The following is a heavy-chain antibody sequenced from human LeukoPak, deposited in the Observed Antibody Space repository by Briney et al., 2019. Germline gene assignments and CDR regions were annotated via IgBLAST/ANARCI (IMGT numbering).Heavy chain of an antibody. CDR1: GFTFGEDT. Sequence: PGGSLRLSCTPSGFTFGEDTMSWFRQAPGKGLEWVGFIRSKVHGGTAEYAASVKGRFTISRDDSKSIAYLQMNSLKIEDTAVYYCAREPKGRWLQFDSWGQGTLVTVSS. CDR3: AREPKGRWLQFDS. J-gene: IGHJ4*02. CDR2: IRSKVHGGTA. V-gene: IGHV3-49*03. D-gene: IGHD5-24*01.